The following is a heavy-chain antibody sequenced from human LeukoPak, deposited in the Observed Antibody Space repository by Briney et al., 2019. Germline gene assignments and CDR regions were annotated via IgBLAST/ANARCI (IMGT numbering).Heavy chain of an antibody. V-gene: IGHV1-18*01. CDR3: AARSIVGANFDY. Sequence: ASVKVSCKASGYTFTSYGISWVRQAPGQGLEWMGWISAYNGNTNYAQKLQGRVTMATDTSTSTAYMELRSLRSDDTAVYYCAARSIVGANFDYWGQGTLVTVSS. CDR1: GYTFTSYG. J-gene: IGHJ4*02. D-gene: IGHD1-26*01. CDR2: ISAYNGNT.